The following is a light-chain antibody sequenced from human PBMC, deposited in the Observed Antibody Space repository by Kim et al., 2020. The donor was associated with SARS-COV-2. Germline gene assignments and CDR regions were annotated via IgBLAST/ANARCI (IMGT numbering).Light chain of an antibody. CDR1: SSDVSSHDY. CDR3: SSYTSTRTVV. J-gene: IGLJ2*01. V-gene: IGLV2-14*03. CDR2: DVT. Sequence: GQPITISCTGTSSDVSSHDYVSWYQQHPGKAPRLIIYDVTSRPSGISNRFSGSKSGNAASLTISGLQAEDEAHYYCSSYTSTRTVVFGGGTQLTVL.